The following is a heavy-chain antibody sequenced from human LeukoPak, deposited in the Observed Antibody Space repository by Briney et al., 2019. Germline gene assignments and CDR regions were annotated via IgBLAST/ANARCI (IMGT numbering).Heavy chain of an antibody. D-gene: IGHD4-4*01. J-gene: IGHJ4*02. CDR3: ARGGSNYLSDY. Sequence: SETLSLTCTVSGGSISSYYWSWIRQPPGKGLEWIGYIYYSGSTNYNPSLKSRVTISVDTSKNQFSLKLSSVTAADTAVYYCARGGSNYLSDYWGQGTLVTVSS. CDR1: GGSISSYY. V-gene: IGHV4-59*08. CDR2: IYYSGST.